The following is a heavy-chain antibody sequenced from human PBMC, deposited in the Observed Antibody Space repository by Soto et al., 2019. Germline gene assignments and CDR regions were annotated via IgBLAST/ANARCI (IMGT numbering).Heavy chain of an antibody. J-gene: IGHJ4*01. V-gene: IGHV3-23*01. Sequence: GGSLRLSCAASGFDIVYYAMTWVRQPPGKGLEWVSILNSGGGTTYYADSVKGRVTISTDTSKNTLYLQINSLRAGDTAVYYCARTLMCSGGICSPYWGRGTLVTVSS. CDR3: ARTLMCSGGICSPY. CDR2: LNSGGGTT. CDR1: GFDIVYYA. D-gene: IGHD2-15*01.